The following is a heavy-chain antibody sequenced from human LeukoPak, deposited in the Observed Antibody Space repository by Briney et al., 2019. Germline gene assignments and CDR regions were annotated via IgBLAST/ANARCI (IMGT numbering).Heavy chain of an antibody. J-gene: IGHJ4*02. CDR1: GYTFTNYD. CDR2: MKPNGGDT. CDR3: ATELRWKDH. Sequence: ASVKVSCKASGYTFTNYDINWVRQATGQGLEWMGYMKPNGGDTGYAQKFQGRVTMTRNTSISTAYMELSSLRSEDTAVYYCATELRWKDHWGQGTLVTVSS. V-gene: IGHV1-8*01. D-gene: IGHD4-23*01.